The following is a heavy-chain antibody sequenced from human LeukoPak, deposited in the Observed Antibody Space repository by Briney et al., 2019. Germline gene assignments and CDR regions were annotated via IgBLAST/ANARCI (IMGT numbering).Heavy chain of an antibody. J-gene: IGHJ4*02. CDR3: ARDSVLGDFDY. D-gene: IGHD3-16*01. V-gene: IGHV1-46*01. Sequence: ASVKVSCKASGYTFTSYYMHWVRQAPGQGLEWMGIINPSGGSTSYAQKFQGRVTMTRDTSTSTVYMELSSLRSEDTAVYCCARDSVLGDFDYWGQGTLVTVSS. CDR2: INPSGGST. CDR1: GYTFTSYY.